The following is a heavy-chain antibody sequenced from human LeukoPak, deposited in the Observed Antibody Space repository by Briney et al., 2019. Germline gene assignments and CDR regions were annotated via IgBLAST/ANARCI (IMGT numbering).Heavy chain of an antibody. Sequence: ASVKVSCEASGYAFSFYGINWVRQAPGQGLEWMGFISVNNGNTHYAEKFQGRVTMATDTSTSTAYLEVRSLRSDDTAVYYCQRITIFGVVIDFDYWGPGTLVTVSS. CDR2: ISVNNGNT. V-gene: IGHV1-18*01. D-gene: IGHD3-3*01. CDR1: GYAFSFYG. J-gene: IGHJ4*02. CDR3: QRITIFGVVIDFDY.